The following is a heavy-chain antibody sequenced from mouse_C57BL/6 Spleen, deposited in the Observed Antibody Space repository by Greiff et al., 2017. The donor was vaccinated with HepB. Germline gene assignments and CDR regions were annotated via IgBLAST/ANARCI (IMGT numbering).Heavy chain of an antibody. CDR2: IYPGSGNT. Sequence: VQLQQSGPELVKPGASVKISCKASGYSFTSYYIHWVKQRPGQGLEWIGWIYPGSGNTKYNEKFKGKATLTADTSSSTAYMQLSSLTSEDSAVYYCARGDDYDGYYYAMDYWGQGTSVTVSS. CDR3: ARGDDYDGYYYAMDY. D-gene: IGHD2-4*01. CDR1: GYSFTSYY. J-gene: IGHJ4*01. V-gene: IGHV1-66*01.